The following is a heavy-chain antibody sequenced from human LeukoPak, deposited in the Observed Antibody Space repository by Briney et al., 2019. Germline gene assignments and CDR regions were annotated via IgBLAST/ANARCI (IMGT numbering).Heavy chain of an antibody. D-gene: IGHD2-2*01. Sequence: GGSLCLSCAASGFTFDDYAMHWVRQAPGKGLEWVSGISWNSGSIGYADSVKGRFTISRDNAKNSLYLQMNSLRAEDMALYYCAKGAFSVVVPASDYWGQGTLVTVSS. CDR2: ISWNSGSI. CDR3: AKGAFSVVVPASDY. V-gene: IGHV3-9*03. CDR1: GFTFDDYA. J-gene: IGHJ4*02.